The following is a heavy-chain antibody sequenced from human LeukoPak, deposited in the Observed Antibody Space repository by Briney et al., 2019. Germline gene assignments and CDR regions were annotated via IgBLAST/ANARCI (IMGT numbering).Heavy chain of an antibody. CDR3: ASLVVVTAHNWFDP. V-gene: IGHV3-7*03. Sequence: GGSLRLSCAASGFAFNSQTMSWVRQAPGKGLEWVASIKEDEIEIHYVDSVKGRFTISRDNAKDSLYLQMNSLRVEDTAVYYCASLVVVTAHNWFDPWGQGTLVTVSS. CDR2: IKEDEIEI. CDR1: GFAFNSQT. J-gene: IGHJ5*02. D-gene: IGHD2-21*02.